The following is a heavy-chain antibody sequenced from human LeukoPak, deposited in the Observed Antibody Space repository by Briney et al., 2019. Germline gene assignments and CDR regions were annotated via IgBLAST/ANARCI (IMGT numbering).Heavy chain of an antibody. Sequence: SETLSLTCAVNGGSFSGYYWSWIRQPPGKGLEWIGEINHSGSTNYNPSLKSRVTISVDTSKNQFSLRLSSVTAADTAVYYCARGVGYCSGGSCYPDYFDYWGQGTLVTVSS. CDR2: INHSGST. V-gene: IGHV4-34*01. J-gene: IGHJ4*02. CDR3: ARGVGYCSGGSCYPDYFDY. D-gene: IGHD2-15*01. CDR1: GGSFSGYY.